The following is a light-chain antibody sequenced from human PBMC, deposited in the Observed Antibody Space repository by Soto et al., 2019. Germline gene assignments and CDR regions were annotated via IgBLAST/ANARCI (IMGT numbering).Light chain of an antibody. CDR2: GAS. CDR1: QSVSNNY. Sequence: EIVLTRSPGTLSLSPGERATLSCRASQSVSNNYLAWYQQKPGQAPRLLIYGASNRATGIPDRFSGSGSGTDFTLTISRLEPEDFALYYCQQYGNSPITFGQGTRLEIK. J-gene: IGKJ5*01. V-gene: IGKV3-20*01. CDR3: QQYGNSPIT.